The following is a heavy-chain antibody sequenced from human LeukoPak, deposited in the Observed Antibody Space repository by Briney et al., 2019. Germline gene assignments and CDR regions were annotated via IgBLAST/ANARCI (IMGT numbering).Heavy chain of an antibody. V-gene: IGHV3-7*01. Sequence: AGGSLRLSCVGSGFVFGDYWMTWVRQAPGRGLEWVANIKTDGSEKNYVDSMKGRFTISRDNAKDSLYLQMSGLRAEDAAIYYCARVTRSGTYSWFDYWGQGTQVTVSS. CDR3: ARVTRSGTYSWFDY. CDR2: IKTDGSEK. CDR1: GFVFGDYW. J-gene: IGHJ4*02. D-gene: IGHD1-26*01.